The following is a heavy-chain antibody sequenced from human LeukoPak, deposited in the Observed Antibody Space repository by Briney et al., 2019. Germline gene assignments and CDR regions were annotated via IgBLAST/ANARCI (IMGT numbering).Heavy chain of an antibody. V-gene: IGHV3-30-3*01. D-gene: IGHD6-13*01. CDR2: ISYDGSNK. J-gene: IGHJ3*02. CDR3: ARDLGMGACDI. Sequence: QPGGSLRLSCAAPGFTFCSSAMHWVRQAPGKGLEWVAVISYDGSNKYYADSVKGRFTISRDNSKNTLYLQMNSLRVEDTAVYYCARDLGMGACDIWGQGTVVTVSS. CDR1: GFTFCSSA.